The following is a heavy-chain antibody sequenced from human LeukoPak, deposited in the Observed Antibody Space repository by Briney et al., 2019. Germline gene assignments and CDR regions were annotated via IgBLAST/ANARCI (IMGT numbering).Heavy chain of an antibody. D-gene: IGHD2-2*02. J-gene: IGHJ4*02. CDR2: IYYSGST. Sequence: PSETLSLTXTVSGGSIRSYYWSWIRQPPGKGLEWIGYIYYSGSTNYNPSLKSRVTISVDTSKNQFSLKLSSVTAADTAVYYCARLYCSSTSCYIGGDGDYWGQGTLVTVSS. V-gene: IGHV4-59*01. CDR3: ARLYCSSTSCYIGGDGDY. CDR1: GGSIRSYY.